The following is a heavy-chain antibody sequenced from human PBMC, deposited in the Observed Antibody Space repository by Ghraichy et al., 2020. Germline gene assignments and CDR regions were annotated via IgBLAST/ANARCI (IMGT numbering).Heavy chain of an antibody. D-gene: IGHD2-2*01. Sequence: GGSLRLSCAASGFSFSSSDMNWVRQAPGQGPEWVSSITSSSGHIAYADSVKGRFTVSRDNAQNSLYLQMDNLRAEDTATYYCARGIVPAAFDYWGRGTLLTVSS. J-gene: IGHJ4*02. CDR1: GFSFSSSD. V-gene: IGHV3-21*01. CDR3: ARGIVPAAFDY. CDR2: ITSSSGHI.